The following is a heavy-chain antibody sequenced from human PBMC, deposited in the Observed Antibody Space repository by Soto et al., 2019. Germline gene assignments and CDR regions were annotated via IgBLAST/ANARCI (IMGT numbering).Heavy chain of an antibody. D-gene: IGHD3-3*01. CDR3: SRDYIEYYAFWTGDYCHCMYV. V-gene: IGHV1-3*01. CDR2: INAGNGNT. CDR1: GYTFTSYA. J-gene: IGHJ6*04. Sequence: QVQLVQSGAEVKKPGASVKVSCKASGYTFTSYAMHWVRQAPGQRLDWMGWINAGNGNTKYSQKFQGIVTITRNTSASTDYLELRNLRSEDTAVYYCSRDYIEYYAFWTGDYCHCMYVWSKGTKVTVS.